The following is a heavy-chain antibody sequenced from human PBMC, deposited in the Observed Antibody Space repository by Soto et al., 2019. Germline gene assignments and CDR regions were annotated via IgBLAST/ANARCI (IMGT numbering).Heavy chain of an antibody. V-gene: IGHV3-23*01. CDR3: AKDSSIQLWPLWYFDY. Sequence: GGSLRLSCAASGFTFSSYAMSWVRQAPGKGLEWVSAISGSGGSTYYADSVKGRFTISRDNSKNTLYLQMNSLRAEDTAVYYCAKDSSIQLWPLWYFDYWGQGTLVTVSS. CDR2: ISGSGGST. CDR1: GFTFSSYA. D-gene: IGHD5-18*01. J-gene: IGHJ4*02.